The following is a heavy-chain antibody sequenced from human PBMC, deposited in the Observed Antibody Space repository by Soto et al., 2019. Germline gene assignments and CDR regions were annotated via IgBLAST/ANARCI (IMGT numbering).Heavy chain of an antibody. D-gene: IGHD2-2*03. Sequence: SVKVSCKASGGTFSSYAISWVRQAPGQGLEWMGGIIPIFGTANYAQKFQGRVTITADESTSTAYMELSSLRSEDTAVYYCARDGYCSSTSCYGRDYYYGMDVWGQGTTVTVS. CDR3: ARDGYCSSTSCYGRDYYYGMDV. V-gene: IGHV1-69*13. J-gene: IGHJ6*02. CDR1: GGTFSSYA. CDR2: IIPIFGTA.